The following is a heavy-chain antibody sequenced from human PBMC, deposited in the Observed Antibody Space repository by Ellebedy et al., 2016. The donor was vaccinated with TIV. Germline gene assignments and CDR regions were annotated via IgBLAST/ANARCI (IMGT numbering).Heavy chain of an antibody. CDR1: GFTFSGYG. Sequence: GESLKISCAASGFTFSGYGMNWVRQAPGKGLEWVSSISSTRSYIHYADSVKGRFTISRDNAKNSLSLQMNSLGAEDTAVYYCARGTMVRGLINYYYGMDVWGQGTTVTVSS. CDR2: ISSTRSYI. D-gene: IGHD3-10*01. V-gene: IGHV3-21*06. J-gene: IGHJ6*02. CDR3: ARGTMVRGLINYYYGMDV.